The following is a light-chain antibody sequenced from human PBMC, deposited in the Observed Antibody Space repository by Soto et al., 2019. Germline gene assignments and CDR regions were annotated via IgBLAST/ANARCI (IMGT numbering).Light chain of an antibody. CDR3: SSYTSSSTGV. V-gene: IGLV2-14*01. Sequence: QSALTQPASVSGSPGQSITISCTGTSSDVGGYNYVSWYQQHPGKAPKFMIYEVSNRPSGVSNRFSGSKSGNTASPTISGLQAEDEADYYCSSYTSSSTGVFGGGTKLTVL. CDR2: EVS. J-gene: IGLJ2*01. CDR1: SSDVGGYNY.